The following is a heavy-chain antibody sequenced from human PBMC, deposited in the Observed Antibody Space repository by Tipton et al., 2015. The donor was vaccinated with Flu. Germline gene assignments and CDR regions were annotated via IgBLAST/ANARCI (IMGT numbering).Heavy chain of an antibody. D-gene: IGHD6-19*01. Sequence: TLSLTCSVSGDSISSFYWSWIRQPPGKGLEWIAYISNSGSSNYNPSLKSRITVSVDTSKNQFSLILSSVTAADTAVYYCARSSRVWYRAMFDWGQGTLVTVSS. J-gene: IGHJ4*02. V-gene: IGHV4-59*01. CDR2: ISNSGSS. CDR3: ARSSRVWYRAMFD. CDR1: GDSISSFY.